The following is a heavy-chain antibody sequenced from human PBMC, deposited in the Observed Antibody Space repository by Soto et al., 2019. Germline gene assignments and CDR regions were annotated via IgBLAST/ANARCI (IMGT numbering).Heavy chain of an antibody. CDR1: GGSISSGGYY. J-gene: IGHJ5*02. V-gene: IGHV4-31*03. D-gene: IGHD5-12*01. CDR3: ARMADIVAWFDP. Sequence: QVQLQESGPGLVKPSQTLSLTCTVSGGSISSGGYYWSWIRQHPGRGLEWIGYIYYSGSTYYNPSLKSRVTISVDTSKNQFSLKLSSVTAADTAVYYCARMADIVAWFDPWGQGTLVTVSS. CDR2: IYYSGST.